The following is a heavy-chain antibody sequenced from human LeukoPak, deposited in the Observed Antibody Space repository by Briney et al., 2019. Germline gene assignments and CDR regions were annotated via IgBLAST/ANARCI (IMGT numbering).Heavy chain of an antibody. CDR1: GYTFTNNG. CDR2: INSYNGDT. CDR3: AKDFDYVVDH. J-gene: IGHJ4*02. V-gene: IGHV1-18*01. D-gene: IGHD3-9*01. Sequence: ASVKVSCKTTGYTFTNNGISWVRQAPGQGIEWMAWINSYNGDTHYAQKSQGRVTMTTDTSTSTAFLELRSLKSDDTALYYCAKDFDYVVDHWGQGSLVTVSS.